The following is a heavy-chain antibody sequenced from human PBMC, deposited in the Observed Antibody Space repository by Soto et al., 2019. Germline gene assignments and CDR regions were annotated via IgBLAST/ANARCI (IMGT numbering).Heavy chain of an antibody. Sequence: QVQLVQSGAEVKKPGSSVKVSCKASGGTFSSYTISWVRQAPGQGLEWMGRIIPILGIANYAQKFQGRVTLTADKSTSTAYMELSSLRSEDTAVYYCAGHRHCSSTRIECNYYGSGSDSPVNYYYYMDVWGKGTTVTVSS. CDR2: IIPILGIA. CDR1: GGTFSSYT. J-gene: IGHJ6*03. V-gene: IGHV1-69*02. D-gene: IGHD3-10*01. CDR3: AGHRHCSSTRIECNYYGSGSDSPVNYYYYMDV.